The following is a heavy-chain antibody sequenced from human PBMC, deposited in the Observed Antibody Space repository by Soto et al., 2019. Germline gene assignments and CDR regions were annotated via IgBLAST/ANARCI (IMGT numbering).Heavy chain of an antibody. J-gene: IGHJ4*02. D-gene: IGHD6-19*01. V-gene: IGHV3-7*01. CDR2: IKKDGSEK. Sequence: EVQLVESGGGLVQPRGFLRLSCAASGFSFSSFWMNWVRQAPGKGLEWVAIIKKDGSEKLYGDSVKGRFTISRDNATNALYLEMNSRRAEDTAVYYCVAGSGWLPDFWGQGTLVTVSS. CDR3: VAGSGWLPDF. CDR1: GFSFSSFW.